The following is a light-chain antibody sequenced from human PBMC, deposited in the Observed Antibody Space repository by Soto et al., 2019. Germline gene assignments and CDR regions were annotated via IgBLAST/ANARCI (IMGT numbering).Light chain of an antibody. J-gene: IGKJ1*01. CDR2: GAS. CDR1: QRVSLS. V-gene: IGKV3-15*01. CDR3: HQYHIWPSWT. Sequence: EIVLTQSPATLSVSLGDSATLSCRASQRVSLSLAWYQMRPGQPPRLLIYGASTRATDIPARFSGSGSGTDFTHTISSLQSEDFAVYFCHQYHIWPSWTFGQGTKVEL.